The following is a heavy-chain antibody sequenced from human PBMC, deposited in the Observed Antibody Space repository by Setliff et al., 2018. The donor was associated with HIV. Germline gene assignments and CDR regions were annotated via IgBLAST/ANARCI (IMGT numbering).Heavy chain of an antibody. CDR2: ISGDTRII. Sequence: LRLSCAASGFTFSSYSMNWVRQAPGKGLEWVSYISGDTRIINYADSVKGRFTISRDNAKNSLYLQMNSLRVEDTALYYCARDLNWGFDYWGQGTLATVSS. J-gene: IGHJ4*02. CDR3: ARDLNWGFDY. D-gene: IGHD7-27*01. CDR1: GFTFSSYS. V-gene: IGHV3-48*01.